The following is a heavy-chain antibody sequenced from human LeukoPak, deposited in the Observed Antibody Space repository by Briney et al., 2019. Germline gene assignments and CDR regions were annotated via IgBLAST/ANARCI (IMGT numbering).Heavy chain of an antibody. CDR2: IYYSGST. D-gene: IGHD4-17*01. CDR3: AREIYGDWFDP. CDR1: GGSISSSSYY. V-gene: IGHV4-39*02. Sequence: PSETLSLTCTVSGGSISSSSYYWGWIRQPPGKGLEWIGSIYYSGSTYYNPSLKSRVTISVDTSKNQFSLKLSSVTAADTAVYYCAREIYGDWFDPWGQGTLVTVSS. J-gene: IGHJ5*02.